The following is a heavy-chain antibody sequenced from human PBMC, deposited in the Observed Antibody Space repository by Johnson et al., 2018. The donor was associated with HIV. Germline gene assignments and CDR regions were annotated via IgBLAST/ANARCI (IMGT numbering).Heavy chain of an antibody. D-gene: IGHD3-22*01. CDR1: GFTFSSYA. CDR2: ISSDGSNE. V-gene: IGHV3-30*04. Sequence: QVQLVESGGGVVQPGRSLRLSCAASGFTFSSYAMHWVRQAPGKGLEWVAVISSDGSNEYYADSVRGRFTISRDSSKSALYLQMNSLRAEDTAVYYCARDRGTMIVVGSAFDICGQGTRVTVSS. J-gene: IGHJ3*02. CDR3: ARDRGTMIVVGSAFDI.